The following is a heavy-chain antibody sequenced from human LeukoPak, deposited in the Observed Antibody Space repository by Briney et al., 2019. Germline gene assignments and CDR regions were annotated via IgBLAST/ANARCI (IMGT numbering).Heavy chain of an antibody. CDR2: IYSGGST. CDR3: ARDGVYEAGMDY. Sequence: GGSLRLSCAASGFTVSSNYMSWVRQAPGKGLEWVSVIYSGGSTYYADSVKGRFTIPRDNSKNTLYLQMNSLRAEDTAVYYCARDGVYEAGMDYWGQGTLVTVSS. V-gene: IGHV3-66*01. D-gene: IGHD5/OR15-5a*01. J-gene: IGHJ4*02. CDR1: GFTVSSNY.